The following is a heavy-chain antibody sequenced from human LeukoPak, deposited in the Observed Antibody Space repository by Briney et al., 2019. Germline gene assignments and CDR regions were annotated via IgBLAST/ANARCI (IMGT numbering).Heavy chain of an antibody. CDR1: GFTFSSYG. D-gene: IGHD4-11*01. CDR2: ISYDGSNK. J-gene: IGHJ5*02. V-gene: IGHV3-30*18. Sequence: GGSLRLSCAASGFTFSSYGMHWVRQAPGKGLEWVAVISYDGSNKYYADSVKGRFTISRDNSKNTLYLQMNSLRAEDTAVYYCAKGVTTVTPYWFDPWAREPWSPSPQ. CDR3: AKGVTTVTPYWFDP.